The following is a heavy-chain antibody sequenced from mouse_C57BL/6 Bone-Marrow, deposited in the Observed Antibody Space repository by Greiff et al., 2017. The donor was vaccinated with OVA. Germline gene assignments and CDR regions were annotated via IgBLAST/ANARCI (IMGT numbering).Heavy chain of an antibody. V-gene: IGHV3-6*01. CDR3: ARAGWEADY. CDR1: GYSITSGYY. D-gene: IGHD3-1*01. Sequence: EVQLQQSGPGLVKPSQSLSLTCSVTGYSITSGYYWNWIRQFPGNKLEWMGYISYDGSNNYNPSLKNRISITRDTSKNQFFLKLNTVTTEDTATYYCARAGWEADYWGQGTTLTVSS. CDR2: ISYDGSN. J-gene: IGHJ2*01.